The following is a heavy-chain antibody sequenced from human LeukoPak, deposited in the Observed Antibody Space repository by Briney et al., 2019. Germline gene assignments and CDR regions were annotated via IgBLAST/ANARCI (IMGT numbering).Heavy chain of an antibody. CDR2: IIPIFGTA. V-gene: IGHV1-69*05. D-gene: IGHD6-13*01. Sequence: SVKVSCKASGGTFSGYAISWVRQAPGQGLEWMGRIIPIFGTANYAQKFQGRVTITTDESTSTAYMELSSLRSEDTAVYYCARGQLVAQGYYYYYDMDVWGKGTTVTVSS. J-gene: IGHJ6*03. CDR3: ARGQLVAQGYYYYYDMDV. CDR1: GGTFSGYA.